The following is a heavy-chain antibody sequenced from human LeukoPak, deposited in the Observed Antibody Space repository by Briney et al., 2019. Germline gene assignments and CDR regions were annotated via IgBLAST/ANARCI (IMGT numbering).Heavy chain of an antibody. Sequence: GGSLRLSCSPSGFPFSSYAMHWVRQAPGKGLEYVSAISDSGGSTYYADSVKGRFTISRDNSKNTLYLQMSSLRAEDTAVYFCVRGYSFGPYGMDVWGQGTPVTVSS. V-gene: IGHV3-64D*09. CDR3: VRGYSFGPYGMDV. CDR2: ISDSGGST. J-gene: IGHJ6*02. CDR1: GFPFSSYA. D-gene: IGHD2-15*01.